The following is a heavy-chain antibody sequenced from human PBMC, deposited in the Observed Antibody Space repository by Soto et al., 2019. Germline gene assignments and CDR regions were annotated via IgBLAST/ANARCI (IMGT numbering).Heavy chain of an antibody. CDR3: AREGGPNPNSSSWRIYY. Sequence: SETLSLTCTVSGGSVSSGSYYWSWIRQPQGKGLEWIGYSYYSGSTNYNPSLKSLVTRSVDTSKNQFSLKLSSVTAAYTAVYYCAREGGPNPNSSSWRIYYWGQGTRGTASS. V-gene: IGHV4-61*01. CDR2: SYYSGST. J-gene: IGHJ4*02. CDR1: GGSVSSGSYY. D-gene: IGHD6-13*01.